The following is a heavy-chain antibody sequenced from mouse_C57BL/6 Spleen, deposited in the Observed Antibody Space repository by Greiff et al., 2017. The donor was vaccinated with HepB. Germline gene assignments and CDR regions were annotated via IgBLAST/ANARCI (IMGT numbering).Heavy chain of an antibody. D-gene: IGHD1-1*01. Sequence: QVQLQHSGAELVRPGTSVKMSCKASGYTFTNYWIGWAKQRPGHGLEWIGDIYPGGGYTNYNEKFKGKATLTADKSSSTAYMQFSSLTSEDSAIYYCARGGYYYGSSYAMDYWGQGTSVTVSS. V-gene: IGHV1-63*01. CDR1: GYTFTNYW. CDR3: ARGGYYYGSSYAMDY. CDR2: IYPGGGYT. J-gene: IGHJ4*01.